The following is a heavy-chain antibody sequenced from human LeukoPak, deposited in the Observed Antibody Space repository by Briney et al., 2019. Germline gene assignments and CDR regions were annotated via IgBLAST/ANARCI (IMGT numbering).Heavy chain of an antibody. CDR2: IYTSGST. CDR3: ARGRSGYYSPFDY. D-gene: IGHD3-22*01. J-gene: IGHJ4*02. Sequence: PSQTLSLTCTVSGGSISSGSYYWSGIRQPAGKGLEWIGRIYTSGSTNYNPSLKSRVTISVDTSKNQFSLKLSSVTAAETAVYYCARGRSGYYSPFDYWGQGTLVTVSS. CDR1: GGSISSGSYY. V-gene: IGHV4-61*02.